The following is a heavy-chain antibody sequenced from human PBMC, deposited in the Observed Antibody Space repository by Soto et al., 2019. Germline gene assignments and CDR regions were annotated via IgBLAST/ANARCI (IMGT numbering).Heavy chain of an antibody. V-gene: IGHV1-18*04. CDR3: ARMAVATMIVVVITESYYYGMDV. Sequence: VASVKVSCKASGYTFTSYGISWVRQAPGQGLEWMGWISAYNGNTNYAQKLQGRVTMTTDASTSTAYMELRSLRSDDTAVYYCARMAVATMIVVVITESYYYGMDVWGQGTTVTVSS. CDR2: ISAYNGNT. J-gene: IGHJ6*02. CDR1: GYTFTSYG. D-gene: IGHD3-22*01.